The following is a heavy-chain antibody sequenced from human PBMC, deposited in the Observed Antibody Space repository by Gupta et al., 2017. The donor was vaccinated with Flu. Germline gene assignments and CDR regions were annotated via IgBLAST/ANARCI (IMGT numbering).Heavy chain of an antibody. Sequence: EVQLVESGGGLVQPGGSLRLSCAASGFTFSSYEINWVSQAPGKGLEWVSYISSSGSTIYYADSVRGRFTISRDNAKNSLFLQMNSLRAEDTAVYYCARDPGGFSGTPLGYFDYWGQGTLVTVSS. J-gene: IGHJ4*02. V-gene: IGHV3-48*03. CDR3: ARDPGGFSGTPLGYFDY. D-gene: IGHD3-10*01. CDR2: ISSSGSTI. CDR1: GFTFSSYE.